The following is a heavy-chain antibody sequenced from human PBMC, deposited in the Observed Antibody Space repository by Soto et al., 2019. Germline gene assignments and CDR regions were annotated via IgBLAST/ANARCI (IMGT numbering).Heavy chain of an antibody. CDR1: GFTFGDYA. V-gene: IGHV3-49*04. J-gene: IGHJ3*01. CDR2: IRSKASGGTA. D-gene: IGHD3-10*01. CDR3: TRDQPITP. Sequence: GGSLRLSCTAAGFTFGDYAMSWVRQAPGKGLEWVGYIRSKASGGTAEYAASVKGRFTFSRDDSKSIAYLQMNSLKIEDTAIYYCTRDQPITPWGQGTMVTVSS.